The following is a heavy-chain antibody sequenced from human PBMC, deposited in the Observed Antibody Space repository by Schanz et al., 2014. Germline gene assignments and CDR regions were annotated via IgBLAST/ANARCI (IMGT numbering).Heavy chain of an antibody. Sequence: QVQLVQSGDEVKKPGASVKVSCKTSGYTFSDYGITWVRQAPGQGLEWVGWISPYTGNTHYFDKMEGRVTMTTDTSTSTADMELRSLRSDDTAMYYCATMWGYCTATACQILEGLDGGGQGTMXTVAS. J-gene: IGHJ3*01. CDR1: GYTFSDYG. V-gene: IGHV1-18*01. CDR3: ATMWGYCTATACQILEGLDG. D-gene: IGHD2-8*02. CDR2: ISPYTGNT.